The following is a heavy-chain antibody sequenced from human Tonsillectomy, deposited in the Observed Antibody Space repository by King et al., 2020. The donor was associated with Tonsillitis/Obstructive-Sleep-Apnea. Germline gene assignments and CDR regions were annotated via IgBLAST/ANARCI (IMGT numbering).Heavy chain of an antibody. CDR1: GFMFGDYG. J-gene: IGHJ6*02. CDR2: IKSKTYGGTT. Sequence: VQLVESGGDLVQPGRSLRLSCTASGFMFGDYGMSWVRQAPGKGLEWVAFIKSKTYGGTTHYGASVEGRFSISSDDSKSIVYLQMNSLKTEDTGVYYCTRGRVIAARYHGGDVWGLGTTVTVSS. D-gene: IGHD2-15*01. V-gene: IGHV3-49*04. CDR3: TRGRVIAARYHGGDV.